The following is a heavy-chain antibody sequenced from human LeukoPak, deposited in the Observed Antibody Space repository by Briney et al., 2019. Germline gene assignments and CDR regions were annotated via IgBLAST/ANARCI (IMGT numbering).Heavy chain of an antibody. J-gene: IGHJ6*03. V-gene: IGHV3-21*01. CDR3: ARVVAATFIFDYMDV. Sequence: GGSLRLSCAASGFTFSSYSMNWVRQAPGKGLEWVSSISRSSSYIYYADSVKGRFTVSRDNAKKSLYLQMNRLRAEDTAVYYCARVVAATFIFDYMDVWGKGTTVTVSS. CDR2: ISRSSSYI. CDR1: GFTFSSYS. D-gene: IGHD3-3*02.